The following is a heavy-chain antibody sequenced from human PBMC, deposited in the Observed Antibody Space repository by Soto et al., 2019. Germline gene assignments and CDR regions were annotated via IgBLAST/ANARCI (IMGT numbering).Heavy chain of an antibody. CDR3: AKGEGGSFDY. V-gene: IGHV3-9*01. J-gene: IGHJ4*02. CDR1: GFTFDDYA. D-gene: IGHD1-26*01. CDR2: ISWNSGSI. Sequence: EVQLVESGGGLVQPGRSLRLSCAASGFTFDDYAMHWVLQAPGKGLEWVSGISWNSGSIGYADSVKGRFTISRDNAKNSLYLQMTSLSAEDTALYYCAKGEGGSFDYWGQGTLVTVSA.